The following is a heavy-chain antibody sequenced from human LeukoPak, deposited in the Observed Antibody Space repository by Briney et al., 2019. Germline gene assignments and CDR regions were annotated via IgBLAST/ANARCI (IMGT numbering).Heavy chain of an antibody. Sequence: SVKVSCKASGGTFSSYAISWVRQAPGQGLEWMGRIIPIFGTANYAQKFQGRVTITTDESTSTAYMELSSLRSEDTAVYYCARAAMVEDGWFDPWGQGTLVTVSS. D-gene: IGHD5-18*01. CDR2: IIPIFGTA. CDR1: GGTFSSYA. V-gene: IGHV1-69*05. CDR3: ARAAMVEDGWFDP. J-gene: IGHJ5*02.